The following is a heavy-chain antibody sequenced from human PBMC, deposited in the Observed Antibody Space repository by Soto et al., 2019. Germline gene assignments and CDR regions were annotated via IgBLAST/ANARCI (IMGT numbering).Heavy chain of an antibody. V-gene: IGHV4-30-4*02. CDR2: IYYSGST. J-gene: IGHJ5*02. CDR3: ARGKIIGP. D-gene: IGHD3-3*01. Sequence: PSETLSLTCTVSGRSISSVNYYWSWIRQPPGKGLEWIGYIYYSGSTYYNPSLRSRVTISVDTSKNQFSLKLRSVTAADTAVYYCARGKIIGPWGQGTLVTVSS. CDR1: GRSISSVNYY.